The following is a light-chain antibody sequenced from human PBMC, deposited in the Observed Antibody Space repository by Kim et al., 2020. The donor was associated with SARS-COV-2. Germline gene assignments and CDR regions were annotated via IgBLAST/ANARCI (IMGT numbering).Light chain of an antibody. CDR3: HQYSTYWP. V-gene: IGKV1-5*03. Sequence: DIQMTQSPSTLSASVGDRVTMTCRASQSIGDWLAWYQQKPGKAPKLLIYKASNLESGVPSRFSGSGAGTEFTLTISSLQPDDFATYPCHQYSTYWPSAEVTTVAIK. J-gene: IGKJ4*02. CDR1: QSIGDW. CDR2: KAS.